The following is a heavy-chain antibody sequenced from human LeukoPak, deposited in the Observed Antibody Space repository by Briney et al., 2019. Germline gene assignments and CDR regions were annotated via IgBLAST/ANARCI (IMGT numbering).Heavy chain of an antibody. CDR1: GGSTSSYY. CDR2: THYSGST. D-gene: IGHD6-13*01. J-gene: IGHJ4*02. Sequence: SETLSLTCAVSGGSTSSYYWSWIRQPPGKGLEWIGYTHYSGSTDYNPSLKTRVTISVDTSKNQFSLKLSSVTAADTAVYYCARGAAGTVPFDYWGQGTLVTVSS. V-gene: IGHV4-59*08. CDR3: ARGAAGTVPFDY.